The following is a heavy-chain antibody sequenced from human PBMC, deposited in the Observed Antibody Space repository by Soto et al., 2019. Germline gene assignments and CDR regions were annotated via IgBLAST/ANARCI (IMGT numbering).Heavy chain of an antibody. J-gene: IGHJ6*02. Sequence: SVKVSCKASGGTFSSYAISWVRQAPGQGLEWMGGIIPIFGTANYAQKFQGRVTITADKSTSTAYMELSSLRSEDTAVYYCASLITYYAFWSGYPHNMDVWGQGTTVTVSS. CDR2: IIPIFGTA. CDR1: GGTFSSYA. V-gene: IGHV1-69*06. D-gene: IGHD3-3*01. CDR3: ASLITYYAFWSGYPHNMDV.